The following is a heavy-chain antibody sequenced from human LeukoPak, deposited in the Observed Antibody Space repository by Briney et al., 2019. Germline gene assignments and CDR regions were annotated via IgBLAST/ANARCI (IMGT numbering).Heavy chain of an antibody. CDR3: AKDAFSYNGVFDPSDI. D-gene: IGHD3-3*01. CDR2: TDGTGGDS. J-gene: IGHJ3*02. Sequence: GGSLRLSCVASGFTFSDFAMSWVRQTPGKRLEWVASTDGTGGDSYYADAVKGRFTISRDDSRDTLYLQMNSLKAEDTAVYYCAKDAFSYNGVFDPSDIWGQGTMVTVSS. V-gene: IGHV3-23*01. CDR1: GFTFSDFA.